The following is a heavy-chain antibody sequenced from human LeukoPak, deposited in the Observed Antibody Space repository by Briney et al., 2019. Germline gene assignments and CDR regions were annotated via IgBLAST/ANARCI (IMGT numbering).Heavy chain of an antibody. V-gene: IGHV3-53*04. J-gene: IGHJ4*02. Sequence: GGSLRLSCAASGFTVSRNYMSWVRQAPGKGLEWVSVIYSGGSTYYADSVKGRFTISRHNSKNTLYLQMNSLRAEDTAVYYCARGGSSSWYAPLDYWGQGTLVTVSS. CDR1: GFTVSRNY. D-gene: IGHD6-13*01. CDR2: IYSGGST. CDR3: ARGGSSSWYAPLDY.